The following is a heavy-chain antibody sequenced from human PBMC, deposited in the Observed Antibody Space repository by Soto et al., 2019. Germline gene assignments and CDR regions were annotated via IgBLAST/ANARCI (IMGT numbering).Heavy chain of an antibody. CDR1: GYTFTSYC. D-gene: IGHD2-15*01. CDR3: ARDKLGYCSGGSCPRGWFDP. J-gene: IGHJ5*02. CDR2: ISAYNGNT. Sequence: GASVKVSCKASGYTFTSYCISWVRHAPGQGLEWMGWISAYNGNTNYAQKLQGRVTMTTDTSTSTAYMELRSLRSDDTAVYYCARDKLGYCSGGSCPRGWFDPWGQGTLVTVSS. V-gene: IGHV1-18*01.